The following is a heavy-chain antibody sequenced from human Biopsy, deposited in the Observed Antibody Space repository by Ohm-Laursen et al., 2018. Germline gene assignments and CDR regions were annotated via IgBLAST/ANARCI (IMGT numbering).Heavy chain of an antibody. V-gene: IGHV4-4*07. CDR2: IYSSGST. CDR3: AREPRIAAVAYFDP. CDR1: GGSISNYY. J-gene: IGHJ5*02. D-gene: IGHD6-13*01. Sequence: TLSLTCPVSGGSISNYYWSWIRQPAGKGLEWIGRIYSSGSTNYNPSLKSRVTMSVDTSKNQFSLILGSMTAADTAVYYCAREPRIAAVAYFDPWGQGTLVTVSS.